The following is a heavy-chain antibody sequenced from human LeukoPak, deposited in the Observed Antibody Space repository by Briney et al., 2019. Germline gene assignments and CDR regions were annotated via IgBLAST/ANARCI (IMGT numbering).Heavy chain of an antibody. J-gene: IGHJ4*02. CDR2: IVVGRGDT. Sequence: TSVTVSCKASVFSFSGSALQWVRQARGQRLEWIGWIVVGRGDTNYAQKFQERITITRDMSTSTAYMELSSLRPDDTAVYYCATEPRGGYFDPSVQSQWGQGTLLTVSS. CDR1: VFSFSGSA. D-gene: IGHD1-26*01. CDR3: ATEPRGGYFDPSVQSQ. V-gene: IGHV1-58*01.